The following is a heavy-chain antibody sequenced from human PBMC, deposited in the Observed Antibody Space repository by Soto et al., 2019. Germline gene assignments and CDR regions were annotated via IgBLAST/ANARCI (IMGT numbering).Heavy chain of an antibody. CDR2: ISWNSGSI. J-gene: IGHJ4*02. V-gene: IGHV3-9*01. Sequence: GGSLRLSCAASGFTFDDYAMHWVRQAPGKGLEWVSGISWNSGSIGYADSVKGRFTISRDNAKNSLYPQMNSLRAEDTALYYCAKDYGYWANDYDFWSGYYSSFDYWGQGTLVTVSS. D-gene: IGHD3-3*01. CDR1: GFTFDDYA. CDR3: AKDYGYWANDYDFWSGYYSSFDY.